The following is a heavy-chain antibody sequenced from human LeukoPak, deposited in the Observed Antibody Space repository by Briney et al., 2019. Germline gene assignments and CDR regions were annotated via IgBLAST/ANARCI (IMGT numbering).Heavy chain of an antibody. V-gene: IGHV3-21*01. CDR1: GFTFSSYS. Sequence: GGSLRLSCAASGFTFSSYSMNWVRQAPGKGLEWVSSISSSSGYIYYADSVKGRFTISRDNAKNSLYLQMNSLRAEDTAVYYCAREILRVTTDYWGQGTLVTVSS. CDR3: AREILRVTTDY. CDR2: ISSSSGYI. D-gene: IGHD4-17*01. J-gene: IGHJ4*02.